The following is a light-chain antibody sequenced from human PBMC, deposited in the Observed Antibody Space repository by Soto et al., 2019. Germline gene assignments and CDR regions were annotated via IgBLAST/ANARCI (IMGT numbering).Light chain of an antibody. CDR2: AAS. CDR3: QHYNSDAEA. J-gene: IGKJ1*01. CDR1: QDIAIY. V-gene: IGKV1-9*01. Sequence: IQLTHSPSSLSASVRDRVTTTCRASQDIAIYLAWYQQKPGEAPKLLIYAASTLYGGVPSRFSGSGSGTEFTLTISSLQPDDFATYYCQHYNSDAEACGQETK.